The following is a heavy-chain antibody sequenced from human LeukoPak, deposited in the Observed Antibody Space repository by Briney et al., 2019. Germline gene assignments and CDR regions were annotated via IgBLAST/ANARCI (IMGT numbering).Heavy chain of an antibody. CDR2: IYPGDSDT. CDR1: GYSFTSYW. Sequence: GESLKISCKGSGYSFTSYWIGWVRRMPGKGLEWMGIIYPGDSDTRYSPSFQGQVTISADKSISTAYLQWSSLKASDTAMYYCAGNHYGDYDAFDIWGQGTMVTVSS. V-gene: IGHV5-51*01. CDR3: AGNHYGDYDAFDI. J-gene: IGHJ3*02. D-gene: IGHD4-17*01.